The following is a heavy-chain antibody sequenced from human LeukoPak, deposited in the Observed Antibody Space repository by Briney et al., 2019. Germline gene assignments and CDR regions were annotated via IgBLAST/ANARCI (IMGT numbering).Heavy chain of an antibody. CDR2: ISGSGGSR. J-gene: IGHJ4*02. CDR1: GFTFSSYA. CDR3: AKERGYYDSSGYYYFDY. D-gene: IGHD3-22*01. V-gene: IGHV3-23*01. Sequence: GGSLRLSCAASGFTFSSYAMSWVRQAPGKGLEWVSAISGSGGSRYYADSVKGRFTISRDNSKNTLYLQMNSLRAEDTAVYYCAKERGYYDSSGYYYFDYWGQGTLVTVSS.